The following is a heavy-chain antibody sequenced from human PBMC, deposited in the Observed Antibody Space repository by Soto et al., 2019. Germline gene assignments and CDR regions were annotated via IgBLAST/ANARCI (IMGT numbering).Heavy chain of an antibody. CDR1: GVSISDTSYY. CDR3: ARQGSY. V-gene: IGHV4-39*01. CDR2: IYFNGNT. J-gene: IGHJ4*02. Sequence: QLQLQESGPGLVKPSETLSLTCNVSGVSISDTSYYWGWIRQPPGKGLEWIGTIYFNGNTFYNPSLKSRLTISVDTSKNQISLRLTSVTAADTAVDYCARQGSYWGQGTLVAVSS.